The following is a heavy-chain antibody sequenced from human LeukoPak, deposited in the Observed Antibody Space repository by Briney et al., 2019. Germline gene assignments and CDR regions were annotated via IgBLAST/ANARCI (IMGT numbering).Heavy chain of an antibody. CDR1: GFSFNNHW. Sequence: GGSLRLSCTAAGFSFNNHWMSWVRQAPGKGLEWVANIKQDGSEKYYVDSVKGRFTISRDNAKNSLYLQMNSLRAEDTAVYYCARGVLDAFDIWGQGTMVTVSS. J-gene: IGHJ3*02. CDR3: ARGVLDAFDI. CDR2: IKQDGSEK. V-gene: IGHV3-7*04.